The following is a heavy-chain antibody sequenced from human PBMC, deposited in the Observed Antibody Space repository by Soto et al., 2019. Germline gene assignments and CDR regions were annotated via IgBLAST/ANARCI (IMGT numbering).Heavy chain of an antibody. CDR1: VVTFSNYA. D-gene: IGHD3-22*01. Sequence: PGWSLRLSCTFSVVTFSNYAMNWVRQAPGKGLEWVSSLSGSGGTTYYADSVKGRFIISRDNSNNTLFLQMNSLRAEDTAVYYCAKSRYSDSSGDFYDYWGQGTLVTVSS. CDR3: AKSRYSDSSGDFYDY. J-gene: IGHJ4*02. V-gene: IGHV3-23*01. CDR2: LSGSGGTT.